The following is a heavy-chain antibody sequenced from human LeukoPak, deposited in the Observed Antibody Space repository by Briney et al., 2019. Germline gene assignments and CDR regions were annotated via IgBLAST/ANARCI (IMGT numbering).Heavy chain of an antibody. V-gene: IGHV3-23*01. Sequence: GGSLRLSCAASGFTFSTYHMTWVRQAPGRWLEWVSGISISGDTTYYADSVKGRFTVSRDNSKNTLYLQMTSLRVEDTAIYYCAKDRGYWGQGTLVAVSS. CDR2: ISISGDTT. J-gene: IGHJ4*02. CDR3: AKDRGY. CDR1: GFTFSTYH.